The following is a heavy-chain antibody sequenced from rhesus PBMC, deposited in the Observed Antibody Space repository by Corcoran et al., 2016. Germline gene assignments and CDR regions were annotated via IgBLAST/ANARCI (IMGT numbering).Heavy chain of an antibody. CDR1: GFTFSSYG. Sequence: EVQLVESGGGLVQPGGSLRLSCAAAGFTFSSYGMSWVAQAPGKGLEWVSYISNGGGSTYYADSVKGRFTISRDNSKNTLSLQMNSLRAEDTAVYYCAKALSIAGTYFDYWGQGVLVTVSS. D-gene: IGHD1-14*01. CDR3: AKALSIAGTYFDY. V-gene: IGHV3S5*01. CDR2: ISNGGGST. J-gene: IGHJ4*01.